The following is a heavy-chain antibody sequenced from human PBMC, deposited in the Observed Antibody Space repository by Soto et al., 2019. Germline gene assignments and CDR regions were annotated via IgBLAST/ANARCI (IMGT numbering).Heavy chain of an antibody. CDR1: GFTFSSYG. D-gene: IGHD4-4*01. CDR2: ISYDGSNK. V-gene: IGHV3-30*18. Sequence: QVQLVESGGGVVQPGRSLRLSCAASGFTFSSYGMHWVRQAPGKGLEWVAVISYDGSNKYYADSVKGRFTISRDNSKNTLYLQMNNLRAEDTAWYYCAKYPTTVSTVANYYYYYGMDVWGQGTPVTVSS. CDR3: AKYPTTVSTVANYYYYYGMDV. J-gene: IGHJ6*02.